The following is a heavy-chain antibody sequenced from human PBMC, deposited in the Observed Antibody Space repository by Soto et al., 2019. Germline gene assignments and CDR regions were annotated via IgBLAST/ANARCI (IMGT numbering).Heavy chain of an antibody. CDR2: IYYSGST. V-gene: IGHV4-59*01. CDR1: GGSISSYY. D-gene: IGHD2-15*01. Sequence: SETLSLTCTVSGGSISSYYWSWIRQPPGKGLEWIGYIYYSGSTNYNPSLKSRVIISVDTSENQFSLKLSSVTAADTAVYYCASLDCSGGSCYIGYWGQGTLVTVSS. CDR3: ASLDCSGGSCYIGY. J-gene: IGHJ4*02.